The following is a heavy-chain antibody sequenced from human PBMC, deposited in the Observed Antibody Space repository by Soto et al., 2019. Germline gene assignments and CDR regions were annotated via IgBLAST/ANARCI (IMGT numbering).Heavy chain of an antibody. Sequence: SENPFLTFTVSGDSISSGGYSCSGSRHHPGKGLVWIGYIYYSGSTYYNPSLKSRVTISVDTSKNQFSLKLSSLTAAETAVYYCARNSGWDKNWFDPWGQGTLVTVSS. V-gene: IGHV4-31*03. D-gene: IGHD6-19*01. CDR2: IYYSGST. CDR1: GDSISSGGYS. CDR3: ARNSGWDKNWFDP. J-gene: IGHJ5*02.